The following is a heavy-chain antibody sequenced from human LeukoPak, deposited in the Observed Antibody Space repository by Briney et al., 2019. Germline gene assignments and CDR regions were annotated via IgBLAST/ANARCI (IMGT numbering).Heavy chain of an antibody. D-gene: IGHD6-25*01. J-gene: IGHJ4*02. CDR3: TKEGGPMAATTERYSFDH. CDR2: ISGSGSNT. Sequence: GGSLSLSCAASGFTFSSHAMSWVRQAPGEGLEWVSAISGSGSNTNYADSVKGRFTISRDNSKNTLSLQMNSLREEDTAVYYCTKEGGPMAATTERYSFDHWGQGALVTVSS. V-gene: IGHV3-23*01. CDR1: GFTFSSHA.